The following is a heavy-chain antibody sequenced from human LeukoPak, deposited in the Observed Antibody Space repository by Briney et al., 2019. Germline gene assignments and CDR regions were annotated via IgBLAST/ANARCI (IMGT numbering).Heavy chain of an antibody. CDR3: AGIYKNHYYDSSGYLDY. V-gene: IGHV3-21*01. J-gene: IGHJ4*02. CDR2: ITSSTTYI. CDR1: GFIFSSYS. D-gene: IGHD3-22*01. Sequence: GGSLRLSCAACGFIFSSYSISWVRQAPGKGLEWVSSITSSTTYIHYADSVKGRFTISRDNAKNSLYLQMNSLRAEDTAVYFCAGIYKNHYYDSSGYLDYWGQGTLVTVSS.